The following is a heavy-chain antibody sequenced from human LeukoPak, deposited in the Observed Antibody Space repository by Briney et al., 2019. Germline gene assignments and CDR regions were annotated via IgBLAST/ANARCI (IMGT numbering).Heavy chain of an antibody. Sequence: GGSLRLSCAASGFTFSHYGMHWIRQAPGRGLEWVTAISNDGSNKYYIDSVKGRFTISRDNSKNTLYLQMNSLRAEDTAVYYCAGSSWLGWWGQGTLVTVSS. CDR3: AGSSWLGW. D-gene: IGHD6-13*01. J-gene: IGHJ4*02. CDR1: GFTFSHYG. V-gene: IGHV3-30*03. CDR2: ISNDGSNK.